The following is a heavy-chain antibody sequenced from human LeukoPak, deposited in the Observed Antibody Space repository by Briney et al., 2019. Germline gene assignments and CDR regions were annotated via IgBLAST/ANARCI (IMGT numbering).Heavy chain of an antibody. J-gene: IGHJ4*02. Sequence: SETLSLTCTVSGGSISSYYWSWIRQPPGKGLEWIAYISDIGSINYNPSLKSRVTISLDTSKNQFSLMLSSVTAADTAVYYCAGHHPRNTVDFWGQGTLVTVSS. CDR2: ISDIGSI. CDR1: GGSISSYY. V-gene: IGHV4-59*08. D-gene: IGHD2/OR15-2a*01. CDR3: AGHHPRNTVDF.